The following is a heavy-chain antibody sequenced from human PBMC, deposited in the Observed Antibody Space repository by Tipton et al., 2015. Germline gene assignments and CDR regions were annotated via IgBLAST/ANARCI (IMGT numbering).Heavy chain of an antibody. J-gene: IGHJ4*02. Sequence: QVQLVQSGAEVKNPGSSVTVSCKASGGSFNTYAINWVRQAPGQGLEWMGEIIPIFGRPNYAPKFQGRVTVTADESTTTAYMELSSLRSEDTAVYYCARAFVGSGSYQFDYWGQGTLVTVSS. V-gene: IGHV1-69*01. CDR3: ARAFVGSGSYQFDY. D-gene: IGHD3-10*01. CDR1: GGSFNTYA. CDR2: IIPIFGRP.